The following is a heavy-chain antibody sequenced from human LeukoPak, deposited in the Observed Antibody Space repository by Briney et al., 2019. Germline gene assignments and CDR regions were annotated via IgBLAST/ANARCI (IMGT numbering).Heavy chain of an antibody. J-gene: IGHJ6*02. CDR2: ISGDGGST. Sequence: GGALRLSCAASGFTFDDYAMHWVRQAPGKGLDGVSLISGDGGSTYYADSVKGRFTISRDNRKNSLYLQMNSLRTEDTALYYCAKADSSGNYGMDVWGQGTTVTVSS. CDR3: AKADSSGNYGMDV. V-gene: IGHV3-43*02. D-gene: IGHD3-10*01. CDR1: GFTFDDYA.